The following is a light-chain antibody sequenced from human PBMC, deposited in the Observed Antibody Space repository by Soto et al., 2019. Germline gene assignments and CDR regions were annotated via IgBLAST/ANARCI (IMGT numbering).Light chain of an antibody. V-gene: IGKV3-15*01. J-gene: IGKJ3*01. CDR2: DTS. Sequence: VLTWYLASLCLCPGEVVLLPRRASQGTGDTLAWYQHKPGQTHRLLIHDTSARATGDPARFTGSRTGPEFTLTINSLQSEELAIYYCQRYKLRTLNFGRGTIVDIK. CDR3: QRYKLRTLN. CDR1: QGTGDT.